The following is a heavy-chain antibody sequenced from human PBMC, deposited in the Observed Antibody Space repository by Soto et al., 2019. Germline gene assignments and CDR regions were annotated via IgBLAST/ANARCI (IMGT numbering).Heavy chain of an antibody. CDR1: VASFSAYY. Sequence: SETLSLTCDVNVASFSAYYRSWIRQPPGKVLERIGEINPSGSTNYNPSLKSRVTISVDTSKNQFSLKLSSVTAADTAVYYCARESDSSGKGMDVWGQGTTVTVSS. CDR3: ARESDSSGKGMDV. D-gene: IGHD3-22*01. CDR2: INPSGST. V-gene: IGHV4-34*01. J-gene: IGHJ6*02.